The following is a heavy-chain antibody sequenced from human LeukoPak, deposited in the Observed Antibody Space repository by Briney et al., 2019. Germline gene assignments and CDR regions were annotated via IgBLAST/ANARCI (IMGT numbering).Heavy chain of an antibody. Sequence: SETLSLTCTVSGGSISSSSYYWGWIRQPPGKGLEWIGSIYYSGSTYYNPSLKSRVTISVDTSKNQFSLKLSSVTAADTAVYYCARGQSGLHDYWGQGTLVTVSS. V-gene: IGHV4-39*07. D-gene: IGHD3-10*01. CDR1: GGSISSSSYY. J-gene: IGHJ4*02. CDR2: IYYSGST. CDR3: ARGQSGLHDY.